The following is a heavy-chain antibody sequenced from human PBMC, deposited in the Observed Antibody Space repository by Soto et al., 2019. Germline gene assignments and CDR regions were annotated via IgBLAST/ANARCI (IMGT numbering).Heavy chain of an antibody. CDR1: GGSISSGGYY. J-gene: IGHJ4*02. D-gene: IGHD4-4*01. Sequence: QVQLQESGPGLVKPSQTLSLTCTVSGGSISSGGYYWNWIRQHPGKGLEWIGNIYYSGSTYYNPSLKSRVSISVVTSKNQCTLKLSSVTASDTAVYYCARESVTWGQGTLVTVSS. CDR3: ARESVT. V-gene: IGHV4-31*03. CDR2: IYYSGST.